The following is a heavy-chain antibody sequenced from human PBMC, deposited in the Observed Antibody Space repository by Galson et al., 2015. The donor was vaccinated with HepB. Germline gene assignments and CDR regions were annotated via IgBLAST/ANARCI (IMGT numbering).Heavy chain of an antibody. CDR3: AKERSSISGVILVADSGMDV. V-gene: IGHV3-30*18. CDR1: GLTFRNFA. CDR2: VSHDGNDK. Sequence: SLRLSCAASGLTFRNFAINWVRQTPAKGLEWVAIVSHDGNDKFYPDSVKGRFTISRDNSNNTVFLYMNNLRPEDTAVYYCAKERSSISGVILVADSGMDVWGQGTTVTVSS. J-gene: IGHJ6*02. D-gene: IGHD3-3*01.